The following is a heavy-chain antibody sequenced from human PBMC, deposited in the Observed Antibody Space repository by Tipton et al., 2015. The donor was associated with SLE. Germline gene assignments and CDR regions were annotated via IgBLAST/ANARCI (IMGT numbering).Heavy chain of an antibody. V-gene: IGHV4-34*01. CDR3: VGGGFGVPNWFDP. D-gene: IGHD3-10*01. Sequence: TLSLTCAVYGGSFSGYHWSWIRQPPGQGLEWIGEINHSGSTDYNPSLKSRVTMSLDASKNQFSLRLTSVTAADTAVYYCVGGGFGVPNWFDPWGQGTLVTVSS. CDR2: INHSGST. J-gene: IGHJ5*02. CDR1: GGSFSGYH.